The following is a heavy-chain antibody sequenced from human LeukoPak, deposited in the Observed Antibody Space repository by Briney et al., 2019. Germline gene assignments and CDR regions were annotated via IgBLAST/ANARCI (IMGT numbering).Heavy chain of an antibody. J-gene: IGHJ4*02. CDR2: IIPIFGTA. CDR3: ARTITIFGATHYFDY. V-gene: IGHV1-69*05. Sequence: ASVKVSCKASGGTFSSYAISWVRQAPGQGLEWMGGIIPIFGTANYAQKFQGRVTITTDESTSTAYMELSSLRSEDTAVYYCARTITIFGATHYFDYWGREPWSPSPQ. CDR1: GGTFSSYA. D-gene: IGHD3-3*01.